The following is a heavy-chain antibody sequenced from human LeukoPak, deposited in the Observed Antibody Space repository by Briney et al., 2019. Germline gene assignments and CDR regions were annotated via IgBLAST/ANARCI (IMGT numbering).Heavy chain of an antibody. CDR3: ARDYHPYYDSSGYYDY. J-gene: IGHJ4*02. CDR1: GGTFSSYA. Sequence: GASVKVSCKASGGTFSSYAISWVRQAPGQGLEWMGGIIPIFGTANYAQKFQGRVTITADESTSTAYMELSSLRSGDTAVYYCARDYHPYYDSSGYYDYWGQGTLVTVSS. CDR2: IIPIFGTA. V-gene: IGHV1-69*13. D-gene: IGHD3-22*01.